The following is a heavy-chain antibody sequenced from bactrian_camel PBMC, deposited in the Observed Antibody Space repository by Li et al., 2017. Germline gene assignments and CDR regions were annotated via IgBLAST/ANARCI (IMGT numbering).Heavy chain of an antibody. V-gene: IGHV3S1*01. J-gene: IGHJ6*01. CDR2: IYTGDGST. Sequence: QVQLVESGGGSVQAGGSLRLSCAASGYTYIMNCMGWFRQAPGKEREGVVVIYTGDGSTKSLDFMKGRFTISKESAKNMMYLQIDSLKSDDTALYYCAKSLSNDYNEYGGFGYWGQGTQVTVS. CDR3: AKSLSNDYNEYGGFGY. CDR1: GYTYIMNC. D-gene: IGHD2*01.